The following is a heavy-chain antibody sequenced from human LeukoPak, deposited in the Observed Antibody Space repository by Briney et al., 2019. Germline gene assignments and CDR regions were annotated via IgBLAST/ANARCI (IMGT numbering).Heavy chain of an antibody. CDR1: GGTFSSYA. J-gene: IGHJ4*02. V-gene: IGHV7-4-1*02. CDR2: IHTDTRNP. CDR3: ARAGIGYCTDNTCSPDY. D-gene: IGHD2-8*02. Sequence: GASVKVSCKASGGTFSSYAISWVRQAPGQGLEWMGWIHTDTRNPTYARGFTGRFVFSLDTSVATAYLQISSLKTEDTAVYYCARAGIGYCTDNTCSPDYWGQGTLVTVSS.